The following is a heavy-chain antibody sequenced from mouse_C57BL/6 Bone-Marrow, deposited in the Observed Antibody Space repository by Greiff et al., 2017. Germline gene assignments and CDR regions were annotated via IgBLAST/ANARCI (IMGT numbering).Heavy chain of an antibody. J-gene: IGHJ4*01. CDR1: GYTFTSYW. CDR2: IDPSDSYT. Sequence: QVQLQQPGAELVKPGASVKLSCKASGYTFTSYWMPWVKQRPGQGLEWIGEIDPSDSYTNYNQKVKGKATLTVDTSTSKAYMQLSSLTSEDSAVYYCAILWLYAMDYWGQGTAVTVSS. V-gene: IGHV1-50*01. CDR3: AILWLYAMDY. D-gene: IGHD2-2*01.